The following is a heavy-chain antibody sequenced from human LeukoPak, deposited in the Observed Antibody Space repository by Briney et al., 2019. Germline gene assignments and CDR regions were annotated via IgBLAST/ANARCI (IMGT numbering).Heavy chain of an antibody. V-gene: IGHV4-4*07. Sequence: SETLSLTCTVSGGSISSYYWSWIRQPAGKGLEWIGRIYTSGSTNYSPSLKSRVTISVDTSKNQFSLNLSSVTAADTAVYYCARSRFGELFKFDYWGQGTLVTVSS. D-gene: IGHD3-10*01. J-gene: IGHJ4*02. CDR2: IYTSGST. CDR3: ARSRFGELFKFDY. CDR1: GGSISSYY.